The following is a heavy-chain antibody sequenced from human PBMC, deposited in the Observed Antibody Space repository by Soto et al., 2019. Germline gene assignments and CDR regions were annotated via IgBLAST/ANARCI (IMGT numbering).Heavy chain of an antibody. CDR3: ARIQRISMIVVSKPYFDY. Sequence: RPTLVNPTDPLTLTCTGSGFSRSHPRRGGIWISEPRGNALEWLAHIFSNDEKSYSTSLKSRLTISRDTSKSQVVLTMTNMDPVDTATYYCARIQRISMIVVSKPYFDYWGEGALVTGSS. V-gene: IGHV2-26*01. CDR1: GFSRSHPRRG. CDR2: IFSNDEK. J-gene: IGHJ4*02. D-gene: IGHD3-22*01.